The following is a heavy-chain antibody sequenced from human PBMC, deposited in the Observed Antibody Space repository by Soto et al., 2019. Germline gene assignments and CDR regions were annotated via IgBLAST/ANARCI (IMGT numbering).Heavy chain of an antibody. CDR3: AGGIAAAGTGFDY. Sequence: GGSLRLSCAASGFTFSSYWMSWFRQAPGKGLEWVANIKQDGSEKCYVDSVKGRFTISRDNAKNSLYLQMNSLRAEDTAVYYCAGGIAAAGTGFDYWGQGTLVTVSS. J-gene: IGHJ4*02. CDR1: GFTFSSYW. CDR2: IKQDGSEK. D-gene: IGHD6-13*01. V-gene: IGHV3-7*03.